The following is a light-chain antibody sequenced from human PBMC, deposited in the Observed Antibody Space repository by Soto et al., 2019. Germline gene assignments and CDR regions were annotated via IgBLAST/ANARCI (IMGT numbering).Light chain of an antibody. CDR2: DVS. Sequence: QSVLTQPRSASGSPGQSVTISCTGTSSDVGGYNYVSWYQQHPGKAPKLMIYDVSKRPSGVPDRFSGSKSGNTASLTISGLQAEDEADYYCCSYTSSSTYVFGTGTKLTVL. J-gene: IGLJ1*01. CDR3: CSYTSSSTYV. V-gene: IGLV2-11*01. CDR1: SSDVGGYNY.